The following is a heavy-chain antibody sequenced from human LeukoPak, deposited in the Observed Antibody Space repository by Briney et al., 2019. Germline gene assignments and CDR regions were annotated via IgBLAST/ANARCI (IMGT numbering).Heavy chain of an antibody. V-gene: IGHV4-59*01. Sequence: SETLSLTCTVSGGSISSYYWSWIRQPPGKGLEWIGYIYYSGSTNYNPSLQSRVTISLDTSKNQFSLKLSSVIAADTAVYYCARSELLWFGGVNSGFDYWGQGTLVTVSS. CDR2: IYYSGST. D-gene: IGHD3-10*01. CDR3: ARSELLWFGGVNSGFDY. J-gene: IGHJ4*02. CDR1: GGSISSYY.